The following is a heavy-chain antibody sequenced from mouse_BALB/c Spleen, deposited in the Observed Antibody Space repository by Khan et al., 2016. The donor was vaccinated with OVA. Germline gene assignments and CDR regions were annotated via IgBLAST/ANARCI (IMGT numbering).Heavy chain of an antibody. V-gene: IGHV9-4*02. Sequence: QVQLQQSGPELKKPGETVRISCKASGYTFTTAGIQWVQKMPGKGLKWIGWIITYSGVPKYAEDFKGRFAFSLEISVNTAYLQITNLKNEDTSTYFCARGRAAYYRNDGGAMEYWGQGTSVTVSS. CDR1: GYTFTTAG. D-gene: IGHD2-14*01. J-gene: IGHJ4*01. CDR3: ARGRAAYYRNDGGAMEY. CDR2: IITYSGVP.